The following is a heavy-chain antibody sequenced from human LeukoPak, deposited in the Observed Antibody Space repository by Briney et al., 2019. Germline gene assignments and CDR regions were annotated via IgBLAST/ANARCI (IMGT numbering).Heavy chain of an antibody. CDR1: GFTVSRYY. V-gene: IGHV3-66*01. Sequence: GGSLRLSCAVSGFTVSRYYMSWVRQAPGKGLEWVSIIYSGDNTYYADSVKGRFTISRDNSKNTLYLQMNSLRVEDTAVYYCARDRGSGYDPGYFDYWGQGTLVTVSS. D-gene: IGHD5-12*01. CDR3: ARDRGSGYDPGYFDY. J-gene: IGHJ4*02. CDR2: IYSGDNT.